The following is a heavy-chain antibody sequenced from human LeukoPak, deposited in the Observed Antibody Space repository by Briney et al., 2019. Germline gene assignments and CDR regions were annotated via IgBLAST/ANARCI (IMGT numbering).Heavy chain of an antibody. Sequence: GASVKVSCKASGYTLTSYAMNWVRQAPGQGLEWMGWINTNTGNPTYAQGFTGRFVFSLDTSVSTAYLQISSLKAEDTAVYYCARAPQTYYDFWSGYPPGIDYWGQGTLVTVSS. CDR2: INTNTGNP. J-gene: IGHJ4*02. CDR1: GYTLTSYA. D-gene: IGHD3-3*01. CDR3: ARAPQTYYDFWSGYPPGIDY. V-gene: IGHV7-4-1*02.